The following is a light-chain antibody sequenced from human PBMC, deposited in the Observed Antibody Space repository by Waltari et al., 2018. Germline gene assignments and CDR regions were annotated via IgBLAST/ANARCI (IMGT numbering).Light chain of an antibody. Sequence: DIQMTQSPSSLSASVGDRVTITCRASQSINRHFTWYQQKPGKAPKLLVYTTSALQSDIPARFRGSGSGADFTLTISSLQPEDFATYYCQQSFNTPRTFGQGTKLEIK. V-gene: IGKV1-39*01. CDR1: QSINRH. CDR2: TTS. J-gene: IGKJ2*01. CDR3: QQSFNTPRT.